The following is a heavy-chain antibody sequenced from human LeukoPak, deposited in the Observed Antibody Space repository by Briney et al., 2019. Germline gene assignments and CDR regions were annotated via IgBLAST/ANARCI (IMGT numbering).Heavy chain of an antibody. CDR1: GFTFSSYA. D-gene: IGHD3-22*01. V-gene: IGHV3-23*01. Sequence: GGSPRLSCAASGFTFSSYAMSWVRQAPGKGLEWVSGISGSGDNTYYADSVKGRFTISRDNSKNTLCVQVNSLGTEDTAAYYCAKGSYYDSSGSFYFDYWGQGTLVTVSS. CDR2: ISGSGDNT. J-gene: IGHJ4*02. CDR3: AKGSYYDSSGSFYFDY.